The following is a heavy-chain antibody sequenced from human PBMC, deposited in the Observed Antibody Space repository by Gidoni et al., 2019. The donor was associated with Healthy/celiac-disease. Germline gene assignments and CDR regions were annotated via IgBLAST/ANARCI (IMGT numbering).Heavy chain of an antibody. CDR1: GGSISSSNR. D-gene: IGHD4-17*01. V-gene: IGHV4-4*02. CDR3: AREVTTVTRNFWFDP. CDR2: IYHSGST. J-gene: IGHJ5*02. Sequence: QVQLQESGPGLVKPSGTLSLTCAVSGGSISSSNRWSWVRQPPGKGLGWIGEIYHSGSTNYNPSLKSRVTISVDKSKNQFSLKLSSVTAADTAVYYCAREVTTVTRNFWFDPWGQGTLVTVSS.